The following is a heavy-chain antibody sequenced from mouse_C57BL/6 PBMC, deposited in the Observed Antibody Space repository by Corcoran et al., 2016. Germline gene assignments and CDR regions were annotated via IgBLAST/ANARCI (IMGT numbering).Heavy chain of an antibody. CDR1: GYTFTDYY. D-gene: IGHD2-3*01. CDR2: INPNNGGT. CDR3: ARRNYDYFDY. V-gene: IGHV1-26*01. J-gene: IGHJ2*01. Sequence: EVQLPQSGPELVKPGASVKISCKASGYTFTDYYMNWVKQSHGKSLEWIGDINPNNGGTSYNQKFKGKATLTVDKSSSTAYMELRSLTSEDSAVYYCARRNYDYFDYWGQGTTLTVSS.